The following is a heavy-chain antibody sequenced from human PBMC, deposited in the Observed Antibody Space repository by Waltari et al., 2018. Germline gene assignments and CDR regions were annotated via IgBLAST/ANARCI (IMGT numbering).Heavy chain of an antibody. D-gene: IGHD6-13*01. CDR1: GFTFSSYS. CDR2: ISSSSSTI. Sequence: EVQLVESGGGLVQPGGSLRLSCAASGFTFSSYSMNWVRQAPGKGLEWVSYISSSSSTIYYADSVKGRFTISRDNAKNSLYLQMNSLRAEDTAVYYCASPNQWYSSSWPYYFDYWGQGTLVTISS. J-gene: IGHJ4*02. CDR3: ASPNQWYSSSWPYYFDY. V-gene: IGHV3-48*01.